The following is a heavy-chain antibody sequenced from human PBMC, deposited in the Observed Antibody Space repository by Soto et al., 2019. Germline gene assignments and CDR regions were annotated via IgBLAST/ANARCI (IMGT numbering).Heavy chain of an antibody. V-gene: IGHV3-72*01. Sequence: GGSLRLSCAASGFTFSDHYMVWVRKAPGKGLEWVGRIRNKANSYNTESAASVKERFTISRDDSKNSLYLQMNSLKTEDTAVYYCARVRLFSGGICNRVFDHWGQGTLVTVSS. CDR1: GFTFSDHY. J-gene: IGHJ4*02. D-gene: IGHD2-15*01. CDR2: IRNKANSYNT. CDR3: ARVRLFSGGICNRVFDH.